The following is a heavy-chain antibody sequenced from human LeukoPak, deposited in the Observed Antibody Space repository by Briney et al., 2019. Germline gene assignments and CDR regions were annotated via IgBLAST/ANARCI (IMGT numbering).Heavy chain of an antibody. D-gene: IGHD3-10*01. CDR1: GLSLNTAGVG. J-gene: IGHJ6*02. V-gene: IGHV2-5*02. CDR2: IYWDDDK. CDR3: AKAGYGSRSYLRYYYYGMDV. Sequence: SGPTLVNPTQTLTPTCTLSGLSLNTAGVGVGWIRQPPGKALEWLALIYWDDDKRYNPSLKTRLTITKDTSKNQVVLTVTNMDPVDTATYYCAKAGYGSRSYLRYYYYGMDVWGQGTTVTVSS.